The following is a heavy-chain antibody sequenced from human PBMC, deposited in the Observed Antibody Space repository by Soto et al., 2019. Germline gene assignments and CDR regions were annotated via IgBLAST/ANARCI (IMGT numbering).Heavy chain of an antibody. J-gene: IGHJ5*02. CDR2: VSGSGATP. CDR1: GFTFSSYA. V-gene: IGHV3-23*01. Sequence: EVQLLESGGGLVQPGGSHRLACAASGFTFSSYAMSWVRRAPGKGLEWVSTVSGSGATPYYAHSVKGRFTISRDNSGNILYLQMRSLRAEATAVYHCAKVDCSASDTWGQGTLVTVSS. D-gene: IGHD2-15*01. CDR3: AKVDCSASDT.